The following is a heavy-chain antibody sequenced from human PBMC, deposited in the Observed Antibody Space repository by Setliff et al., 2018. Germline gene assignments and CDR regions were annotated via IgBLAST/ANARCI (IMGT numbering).Heavy chain of an antibody. CDR1: GFTFSSYN. J-gene: IGHJ4*02. CDR2: INSRGSTI. V-gene: IGHV3-48*01. D-gene: IGHD3-22*01. Sequence: GGSLRLSCAASGFTFSSYNMDWVRQAPGKGLEWVSYINSRGSTIFYADSVKGRFTISRDNAKNSLYLQMNGLGAEETAVYYCAKSIVEDSSGYYPPVDYWGQGTLVTVSS. CDR3: AKSIVEDSSGYYPPVDY.